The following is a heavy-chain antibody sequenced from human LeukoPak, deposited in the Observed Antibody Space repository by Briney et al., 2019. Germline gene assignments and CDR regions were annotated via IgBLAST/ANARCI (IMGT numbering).Heavy chain of an antibody. CDR2: IYHSGST. V-gene: IGHV4-4*02. J-gene: IGHJ4*02. Sequence: PSETLSLTCAVSGGSISSSNWWSWVRQPPGKGLEWIGEIYHSGSTNYKPSLKSRVTISIDKSKNQFFLNLSSVTAADTAVYYCAGLVGRYSSGLYYYYFDYWGQGTLVTVSS. D-gene: IGHD3-22*01. CDR1: GGSISSSNW. CDR3: AGLVGRYSSGLYYYYFDY.